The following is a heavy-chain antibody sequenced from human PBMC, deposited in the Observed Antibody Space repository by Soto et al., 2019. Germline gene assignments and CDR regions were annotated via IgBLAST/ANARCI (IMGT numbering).Heavy chain of an antibody. CDR2: IYYSGST. Sequence: SETLSLTCTVSGGSISSYYWSWIRQPPGKGLEWIGYIYYSGSTNYNPSLKSRVTISVDTSKNQFSLKLSSVTAADTAVYYCARGGYSYGFYFDYWGQGPLVTVSS. D-gene: IGHD5-18*01. V-gene: IGHV4-59*01. CDR3: ARGGYSYGFYFDY. CDR1: GGSISSYY. J-gene: IGHJ4*02.